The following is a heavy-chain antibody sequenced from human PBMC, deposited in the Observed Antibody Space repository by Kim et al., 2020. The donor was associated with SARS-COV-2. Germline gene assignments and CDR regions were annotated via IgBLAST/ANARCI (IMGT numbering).Heavy chain of an antibody. D-gene: IGHD2-15*01. CDR2: IYPGDSDT. CDR1: GYSFSSYW. CDR3: ASHFANGYCSGGSCLNWFGP. V-gene: IGHV5-51*01. Sequence: GESLKISCKGSGYSFSSYWIGWVRQMPGKGLEWMGIIYPGDSDTRYSPSFQGQVTISADKSISPAYLQWSSLKASDTAMYYCASHFANGYCSGGSCLNWFGPWGQGTLVTVSS. J-gene: IGHJ5*02.